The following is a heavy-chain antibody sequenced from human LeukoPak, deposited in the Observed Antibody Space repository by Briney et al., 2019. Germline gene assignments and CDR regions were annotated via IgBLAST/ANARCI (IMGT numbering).Heavy chain of an antibody. D-gene: IGHD1-26*01. J-gene: IGHJ4*02. CDR3: AKRAYSGSYYAAFDY. Sequence: PGGTLRLSCAASGFTFSSYGMSWVRQAPGKGLEWVSAISGSGGYTYYADSVKGRFIISRDNSKNTLYLQMNSLRAEDTAVYYCAKRAYSGSYYAAFDYWGQGTLVTVSS. V-gene: IGHV3-23*01. CDR1: GFTFSSYG. CDR2: ISGSGGYT.